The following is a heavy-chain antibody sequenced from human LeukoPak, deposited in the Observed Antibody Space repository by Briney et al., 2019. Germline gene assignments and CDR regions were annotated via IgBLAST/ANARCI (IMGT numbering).Heavy chain of an antibody. D-gene: IGHD6-13*01. CDR1: GGSISGYY. V-gene: IGHV4-4*09. CDR2: IYSSGTT. J-gene: IGHJ4*02. Sequence: SETLSLTCTVSGGSISGYYWGWIRQPPGKGLEWIGYIYSSGTTNYNPSLKSRVTISVDTSKNQFSLRLSSVTAADTAVYYCAIMVIAASAHYSDYWGQGILVTVSS. CDR3: AIMVIAASAHYSDY.